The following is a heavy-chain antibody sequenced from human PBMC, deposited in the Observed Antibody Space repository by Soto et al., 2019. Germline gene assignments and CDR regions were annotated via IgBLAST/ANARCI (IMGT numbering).Heavy chain of an antibody. Sequence: ASVKVSCKASGGTFSSYAISWVRQAPGQGLEWMGGIIPIFGTANYAQKFQGRVTITADESTSTAYMELSSLRSEDTAVYYCARDGARYCSSTSCYRGYYYYGMDVWGQGTTVTV. CDR2: IIPIFGTA. J-gene: IGHJ6*02. V-gene: IGHV1-69*13. CDR1: GGTFSSYA. CDR3: ARDGARYCSSTSCYRGYYYYGMDV. D-gene: IGHD2-2*02.